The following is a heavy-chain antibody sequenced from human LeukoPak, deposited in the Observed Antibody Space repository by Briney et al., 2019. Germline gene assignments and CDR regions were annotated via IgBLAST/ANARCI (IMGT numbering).Heavy chain of an antibody. CDR2: INHSGST. J-gene: IGHJ5*02. D-gene: IGHD6-19*01. CDR1: GGSFSGYY. CDR3: ARGSSSGRSRYNWFDP. Sequence: PSETLSLTCAVYGGSFSGYYWSWIRQPPGKGLEWIGEINHSGSTNYNPSLKSRVTISVDTSKNQFSLKLSSVTAADTAVYYCARGSSSGRSRYNWFDPWGQGTLVTVSS. V-gene: IGHV4-34*01.